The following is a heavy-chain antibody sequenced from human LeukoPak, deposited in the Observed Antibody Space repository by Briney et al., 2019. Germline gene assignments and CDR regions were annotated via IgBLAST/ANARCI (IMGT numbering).Heavy chain of an antibody. CDR3: ARLNSGYYLYYFDY. CDR2: IYYNGNT. J-gene: IGHJ4*02. D-gene: IGHD5-12*01. Sequence: PSETLSLTCTVSGDSVRTNNYYWSWIRQPPGKGLEWIGYIYYNGNTDYNPSLRSRVTISVDMSNNQFSLKLSSVTAADTAVYYCARLNSGYYLYYFDYWGQGTLVTVSS. V-gene: IGHV4-61*01. CDR1: GDSVRTNNYY.